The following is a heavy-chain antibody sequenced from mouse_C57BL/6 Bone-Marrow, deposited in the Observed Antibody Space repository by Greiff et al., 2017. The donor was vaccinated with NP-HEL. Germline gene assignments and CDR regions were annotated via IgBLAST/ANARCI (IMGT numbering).Heavy chain of an antibody. V-gene: IGHV1-54*01. J-gene: IGHJ2*01. Sequence: QVQLQQSGAELVRPGTSVKVSCKASGYAFTNYLIEWVKQRPGQGLEWIGVINPGSGGTNYNEKFKGKATLTADKSSSTAYMQLSSLTSEDSAVYFCGLLWPYHYWGQGTTLTVSS. CDR2: INPGSGGT. CDR3: GLLWPYHY. CDR1: GYAFTNYL. D-gene: IGHD2-1*01.